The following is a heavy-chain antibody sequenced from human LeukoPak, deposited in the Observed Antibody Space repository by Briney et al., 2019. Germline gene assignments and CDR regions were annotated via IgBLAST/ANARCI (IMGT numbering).Heavy chain of an antibody. CDR2: INHSGST. CDR3: AKGSGYDSLDY. J-gene: IGHJ4*02. D-gene: IGHD5-12*01. V-gene: IGHV4-34*01. CDR1: GGSFSGYY. Sequence: SETLSLTCAVYGGSFSGYYWSWIRQPPGKGLEWIGEINHSGSTNYNPSLKGRVTISVDTSKNQFSLKLSSVTAADTAVYYCAKGSGYDSLDYWGQGTLVTVSS.